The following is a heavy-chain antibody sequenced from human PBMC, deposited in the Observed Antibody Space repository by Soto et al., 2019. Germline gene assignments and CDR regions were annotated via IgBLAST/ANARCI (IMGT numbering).Heavy chain of an antibody. V-gene: IGHV3-21*01. CDR3: ARDQSDYYDFWSGPDAFDI. J-gene: IGHJ3*02. CDR1: GFTFSSYS. Sequence: GGSLRLSCAASGFTFSSYSMNWVRQAPGKGLEWVSSISSSSYIYYADSVKDRFTISRDNAKNSLYLQMNSLRAEDTAVYYCARDQSDYYDFWSGPDAFDIWGQGTMVTVSS. D-gene: IGHD3-3*01. CDR2: ISSSSYI.